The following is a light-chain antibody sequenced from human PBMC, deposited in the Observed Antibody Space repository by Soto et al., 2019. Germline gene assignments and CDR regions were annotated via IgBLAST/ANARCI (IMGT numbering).Light chain of an antibody. V-gene: IGLV2-14*03. Sequence: QSVLTQPASVSGSPGQSITISCTGTSSDVAAYNFVSLYQQHPGEVPKLMIYEVIKRPSGISDRFSGSKSGNTASLTISGLQAEDEADYYCSAYTHSNTVIFGGGTKLTVL. J-gene: IGLJ2*01. CDR2: EVI. CDR3: SAYTHSNTVI. CDR1: SSDVAAYNF.